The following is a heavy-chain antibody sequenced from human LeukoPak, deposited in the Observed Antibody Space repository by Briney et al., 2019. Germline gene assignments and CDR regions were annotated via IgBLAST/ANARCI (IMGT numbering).Heavy chain of an antibody. CDR1: GLIVSSNH. CDR2: ICINSGST. CDR3: ARDGSNFYFDY. J-gene: IGHJ4*02. Sequence: PGGPLRLSCAASGLIVSSNHMNWARQTPGKGLEWVSIICINSGSTHYVLSVKVRYIIYRDNSDNTVYLQINNQREDLSSVYYCARDGSNFYFDYSGPGDLVTVSS. D-gene: IGHD5-24*01. V-gene: IGHV3-66*01.